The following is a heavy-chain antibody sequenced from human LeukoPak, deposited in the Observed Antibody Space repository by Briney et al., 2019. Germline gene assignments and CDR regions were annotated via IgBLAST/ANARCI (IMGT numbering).Heavy chain of an antibody. CDR1: GFTFMSYT. J-gene: IGHJ4*02. CDR2: IIASGGST. D-gene: IGHD6-19*01. CDR3: AKDRRSDWQTKDFDY. V-gene: IGHV3-23*01. Sequence: GGSLRLSCADSGFTFMSYTMTWVRQAPGKGLEWVSTIIASGGSTYHADTVKGRFTISRYTSKNTLYLQMNSQRADDTAVYYCAKDRRSDWQTKDFDYWGQGTLVTVSS.